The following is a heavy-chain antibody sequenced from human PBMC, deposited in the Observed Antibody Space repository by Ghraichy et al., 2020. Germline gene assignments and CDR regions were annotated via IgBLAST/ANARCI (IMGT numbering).Heavy chain of an antibody. CDR1: GGSISSYY. Sequence: SQTLSLTCTVSGGSISSYYWSWIRQPAEKGLEWIGHIYISGSTNFNPSLKSRVTMSVDTSKNQFSLRLSSVTAADTAVYYCARSRMLYDKNWFDPWGQGTLVTVSS. V-gene: IGHV4-4*07. CDR3: ARSRMLYDKNWFDP. J-gene: IGHJ5*02. CDR2: IYISGST. D-gene: IGHD2-15*01.